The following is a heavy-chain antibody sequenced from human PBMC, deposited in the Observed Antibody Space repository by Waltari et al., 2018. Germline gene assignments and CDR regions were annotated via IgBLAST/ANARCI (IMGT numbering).Heavy chain of an antibody. D-gene: IGHD4-17*01. V-gene: IGHV4-4*07. CDR2: VYTSGRT. CDR1: GDSISNSY. Sequence: HLQESGPGLVKPSETLSLTCDVSGDSISNSYWSWIRQSAGKELEWIGRVYTSGRTNYNPSRRGRITVSEDTSKNQISLKMNSVTAADTAVYYCARDRREDFGDYDPLFDYWGQGVLVTVSS. J-gene: IGHJ4*02. CDR3: ARDRREDFGDYDPLFDY.